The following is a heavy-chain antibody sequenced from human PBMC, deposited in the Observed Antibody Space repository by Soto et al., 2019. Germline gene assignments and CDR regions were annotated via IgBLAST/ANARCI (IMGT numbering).Heavy chain of an antibody. CDR2: ISSSSSTI. D-gene: IGHD3-10*01. CDR1: GFTFSSYS. Sequence: GGSLRLSCAASGFTFSSYSMNWVRQAPGKGLEWVSYISSSSSTIYYADSVKGRFTISRDNAKNSLYLQMNSLRAEDTAVYYCARDRTMVRGLVIYAFDIWGQGTMVTVSS. J-gene: IGHJ3*02. V-gene: IGHV3-48*01. CDR3: ARDRTMVRGLVIYAFDI.